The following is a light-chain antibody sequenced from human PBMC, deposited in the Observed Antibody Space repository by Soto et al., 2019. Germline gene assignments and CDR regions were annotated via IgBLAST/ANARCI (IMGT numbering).Light chain of an antibody. CDR1: QSISSY. J-gene: IGKJ2*01. CDR2: AAS. V-gene: IGKV1-39*01. Sequence: DIPMTQSPSSLSASVGDRVTITCRASQSISSYLNWYQQKPGKAPKLLIYAASSLQSGVPSMFSGSGSGTDFTLTISSLQPEDFATYYCQQSYSTLYTFGQGTKLEIK. CDR3: QQSYSTLYT.